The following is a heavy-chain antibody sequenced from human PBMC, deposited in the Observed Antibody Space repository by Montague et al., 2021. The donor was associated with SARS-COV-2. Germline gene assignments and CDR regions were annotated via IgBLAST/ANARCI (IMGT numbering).Heavy chain of an antibody. Sequence: SETLSLTCTVSGASISSSENSWGWIRQSPGKGLEWFGSIFYSGTTYFNPSLRSRIAISVDMSKNQFSLKVTSVTAADTAVYYCARHVTFGGVVVALDYWGQGHLVSVSS. CDR2: IFYSGTT. V-gene: IGHV4-39*01. CDR3: ARHVTFGGVVVALDY. J-gene: IGHJ4*02. CDR1: GASISSSENS. D-gene: IGHD3-16*02.